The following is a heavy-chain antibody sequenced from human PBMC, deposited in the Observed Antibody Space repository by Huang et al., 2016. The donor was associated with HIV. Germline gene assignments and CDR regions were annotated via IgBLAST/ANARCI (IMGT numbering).Heavy chain of an antibody. Sequence: QVQLQESGPGLVKPSQTLSLTCTVSGDSIRSGGYYWTWIRQSPAKGLEWIGYIYYSGSSDYNPSLKSRVSISIDAFKNRVSLKVKSVTVADTAVYYCARAPATHSVFFYWGQGTLVTVSA. CDR1: GDSIRSGGYY. D-gene: IGHD3-3*01. V-gene: IGHV4-30-4*08. J-gene: IGHJ4*02. CDR2: IYYSGSS. CDR3: ARAPATHSVFFY.